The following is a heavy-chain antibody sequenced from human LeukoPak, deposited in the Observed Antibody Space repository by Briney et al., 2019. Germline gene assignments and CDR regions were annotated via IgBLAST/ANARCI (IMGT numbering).Heavy chain of an antibody. Sequence: PGGSLRLSCAASGFTFSSYAMHWVRQAPGKGLEWVAVISYDGSNKYYADSVKGRSTISRDNSKNTLYLQMNSLRAEDTAVYYCARDLTGTTYYYGMDVWGQGTTVTVSS. V-gene: IGHV3-30-3*01. CDR2: ISYDGSNK. CDR3: ARDLTGTTYYYGMDV. D-gene: IGHD1-20*01. J-gene: IGHJ6*02. CDR1: GFTFSSYA.